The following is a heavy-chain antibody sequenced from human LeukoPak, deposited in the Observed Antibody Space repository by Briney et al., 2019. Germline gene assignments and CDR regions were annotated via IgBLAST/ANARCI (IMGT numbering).Heavy chain of an antibody. J-gene: IGHJ5*02. CDR2: IDSDGSRT. D-gene: IGHD2-2*01. Sequence: GGSLRLSCAASGFTFSSYGMHWVRQAPGKGLAWVSTIDSDGSRTTYADSVKGRFTISRDNAKDTLYLQMNSLRADDTAVYYCARGRASVAMSGDNWFDPWGQGTLVTVSS. V-gene: IGHV3-74*01. CDR1: GFTFSSYG. CDR3: ARGRASVAMSGDNWFDP.